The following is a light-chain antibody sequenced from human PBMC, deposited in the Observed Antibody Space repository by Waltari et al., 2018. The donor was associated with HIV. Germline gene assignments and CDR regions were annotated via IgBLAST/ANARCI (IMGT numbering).Light chain of an antibody. CDR3: QQYDSLPYT. CDR1: QDIKEN. CDR2: DAS. Sequence: DIQMTQAPSSLSASVGDGVTISCQASQDIKENLNWFQQKPGSAPKLLIYDASNLETGVTSRFSGSGSGTHYTVTINSLQPEDVATYFCQQYDSLPYTFGQGTKLEIK. J-gene: IGKJ2*01. V-gene: IGKV1-33*01.